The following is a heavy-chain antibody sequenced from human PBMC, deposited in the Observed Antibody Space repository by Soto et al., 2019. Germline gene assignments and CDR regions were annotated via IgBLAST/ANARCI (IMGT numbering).Heavy chain of an antibody. CDR1: GGSISSGGYS. Sequence: QLQLQEYGSGLVTPSQTLSLTCTVSGGSISSGGYSWTWIRQSPGKGLEWIGYTYQSGSAFYNPSLKSRVTISVDRSKNQFSLNLTSVTAADTAVYYCARDYYGMDVWGQGTTVTVSS. CDR3: ARDYYGMDV. V-gene: IGHV4-30-2*06. J-gene: IGHJ6*02. CDR2: TYQSGSA.